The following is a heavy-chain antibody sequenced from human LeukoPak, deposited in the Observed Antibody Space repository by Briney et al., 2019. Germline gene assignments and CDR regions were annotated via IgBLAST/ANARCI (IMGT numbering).Heavy chain of an antibody. CDR1: GFTFRTYW. Sequence: PGGALRLSCAASGFTFRTYWMAWVRQAPGKGLEWVANINPGGSAMYYVDSVKGRFTISRDDAKTSLYLQMDSLRAEDTAVYSCAKARGYDFWSGSIPFDYWGLGTLVTVSS. CDR2: INPGGSAM. J-gene: IGHJ4*02. D-gene: IGHD3-3*01. V-gene: IGHV3-7*01. CDR3: AKARGYDFWSGSIPFDY.